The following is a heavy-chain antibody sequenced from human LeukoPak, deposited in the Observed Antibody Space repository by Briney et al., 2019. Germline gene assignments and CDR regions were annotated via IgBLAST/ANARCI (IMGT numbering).Heavy chain of an antibody. J-gene: IGHJ4*02. Sequence: ASVKLSCKASGYTFNTHSISWVRQAPGQGLEWLGWINADTGKPTYAQAFTGRFVFSLTTSVSTSYLQLSMLKAENPAVYYLSREGGLYSSSSSWGLFDYWGQGTLVTVSS. V-gene: IGHV7-4-1*02. CDR3: SREGGLYSSSSSWGLFDY. CDR1: GYTFNTHS. D-gene: IGHD6-6*01. CDR2: INADTGKP.